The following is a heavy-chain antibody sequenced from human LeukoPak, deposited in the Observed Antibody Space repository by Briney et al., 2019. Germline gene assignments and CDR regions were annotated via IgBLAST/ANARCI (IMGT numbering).Heavy chain of an antibody. CDR2: SKSKTDGGTT. D-gene: IGHD2-2*01. V-gene: IGHV3-15*01. Sequence: GGSLRLSCPGSGFTLSSAWMTWVRQAPGKGLEWVGLSKSKTDGGTTDYAAPVKGRFTISRDDSKNTLYLQMNSLKAEDTAVYYCAKYCISADCYANWFGPWGQGTLVTVSS. CDR1: GFTLSSAW. CDR3: AKYCISADCYANWFGP. J-gene: IGHJ5*02.